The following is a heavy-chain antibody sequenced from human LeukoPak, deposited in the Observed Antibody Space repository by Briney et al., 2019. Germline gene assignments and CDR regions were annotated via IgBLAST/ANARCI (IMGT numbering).Heavy chain of an antibody. D-gene: IGHD3-16*01. CDR2: ISGSGGST. CDR1: GFTFSSYA. CDR3: ATYELRILFDY. J-gene: IGHJ4*02. Sequence: GGSLRLSCAASGFTFSSYAMSWVRQAPGKGLEWVSAISGSGGSTYYAGSVKGRFTISRDNSKNTLYLQMNSLRAEDTAVYYCATYELRILFDYWGQGTLVTVSS. V-gene: IGHV3-23*01.